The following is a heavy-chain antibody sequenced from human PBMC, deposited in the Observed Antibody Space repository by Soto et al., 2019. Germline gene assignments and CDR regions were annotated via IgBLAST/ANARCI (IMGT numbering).Heavy chain of an antibody. D-gene: IGHD2-2*01. J-gene: IGHJ4*02. CDR3: ARLNIVVVPAAIYYFDS. V-gene: IGHV4-39*01. Sequence: QLQLQESGPGLVKPSETLSLTCTVPGGSISSSSYYWGWIRQPPGKGLEWIGSIYYSGSTYYNPTLKRRVTIPVETAKNQFSLKLSSVTAADTAVYYCARLNIVVVPAAIYYFDSWEQGTLVTVSS. CDR2: IYYSGST. CDR1: GGSISSSSYY.